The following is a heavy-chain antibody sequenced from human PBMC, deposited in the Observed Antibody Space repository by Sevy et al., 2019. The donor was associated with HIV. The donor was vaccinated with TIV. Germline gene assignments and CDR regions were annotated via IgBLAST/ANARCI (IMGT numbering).Heavy chain of an antibody. J-gene: IGHJ5*02. Sequence: SETLSLTCTVSGGSISSSSYYWGWIRQPPGKGLEWIGSIYYSGSTYYNPSLKSRVTISVDTSKNQFSLKLSSVTAADTAVYYCAWLYRGNWFDPWGQGTLVTVSS. V-gene: IGHV4-39*01. CDR2: IYYSGST. D-gene: IGHD6-19*01. CDR3: AWLYRGNWFDP. CDR1: GGSISSSSYY.